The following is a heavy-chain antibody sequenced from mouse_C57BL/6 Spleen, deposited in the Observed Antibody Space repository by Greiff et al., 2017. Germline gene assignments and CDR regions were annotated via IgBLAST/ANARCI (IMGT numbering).Heavy chain of an antibody. V-gene: IGHV1-7*01. CDR3: ARDSSGSAWFAY. CDR1: GYTFTSYW. J-gene: IGHJ3*01. D-gene: IGHD3-2*02. CDR2: ITPSSGYT. Sequence: QVHVKQSGAELANPGASVKLSCKASGYTFTSYWMHWVKQRPGQGLEWIGYITPSSGYTKYNQKFKDKATLTADKSSSTAYMQLSSLTYEDSAVYYCARDSSGSAWFAYWGQGTLVTVAA.